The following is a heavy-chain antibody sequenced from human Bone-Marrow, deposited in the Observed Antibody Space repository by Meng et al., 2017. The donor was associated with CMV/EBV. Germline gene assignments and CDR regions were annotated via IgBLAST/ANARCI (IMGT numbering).Heavy chain of an antibody. Sequence: SVKVSCKASGFTFTSSAVQWVRQARGQRREWIGWIVVGSGNTNYAQKFQERVTITRDMSTSTAYMELSSLRSEDTAVYYCARDGSGSYLSGWFDPWGQGTLVTVSS. CDR1: GFTFTSSA. D-gene: IGHD1-26*01. CDR2: IVVGSGNT. CDR3: ARDGSGSYLSGWFDP. J-gene: IGHJ5*02. V-gene: IGHV1-58*01.